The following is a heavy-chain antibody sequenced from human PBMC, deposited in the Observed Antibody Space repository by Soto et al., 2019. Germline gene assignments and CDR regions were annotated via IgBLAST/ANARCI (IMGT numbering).Heavy chain of an antibody. J-gene: IGHJ3*02. CDR2: FDPEDGET. Sequence: GASVKVSCKVSGYTLTELSMHWVRQAPGKGLEWMGGFDPEDGETIYAQKFQGRVTMTEDTSTDTAYMELSSLRSEDTAVYYCATAQYCGGDCGDGDGPDAFDIWGQGTMVTVSS. CDR1: GYTLTELS. D-gene: IGHD2-21*02. V-gene: IGHV1-24*01. CDR3: ATAQYCGGDCGDGDGPDAFDI.